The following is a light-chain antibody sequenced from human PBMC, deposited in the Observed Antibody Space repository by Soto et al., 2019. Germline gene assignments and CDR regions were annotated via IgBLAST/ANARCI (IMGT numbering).Light chain of an antibody. CDR3: SSYTSSSTAWV. V-gene: IGLV2-14*01. CDR2: DVS. CDR1: SSDVGGYNY. Sequence: QSVLTQPASVSGSPGQSITISCTGTSSDVGGYNYVSWYQQHPGKAPKLMIYDVSNRPSGVSNRFSGSKSGNTASLTISGLQDEDDADYYCSSYTSSSTAWVFGGGTKLTVL. J-gene: IGLJ3*02.